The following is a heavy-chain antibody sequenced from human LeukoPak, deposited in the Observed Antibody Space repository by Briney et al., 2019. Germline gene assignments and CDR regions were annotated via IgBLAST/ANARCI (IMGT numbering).Heavy chain of an antibody. D-gene: IGHD3-22*01. CDR3: ARGPYDSSGYYPMYYFDY. V-gene: IGHV4-34*01. CDR1: GGSFSGYY. Sequence: PSETLSLTCAVYGGSFSGYYWSWIRQPPGKGLEWIGEINHSGSTNYNPSLKGRVTISVDTSKNQFSLKLSSVTAADTAVYYCARGPYDSSGYYPMYYFDYWGQGTLVTVSS. J-gene: IGHJ4*02. CDR2: INHSGST.